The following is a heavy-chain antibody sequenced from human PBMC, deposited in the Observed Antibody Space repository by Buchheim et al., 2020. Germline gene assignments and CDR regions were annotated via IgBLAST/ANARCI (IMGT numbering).Heavy chain of an antibody. D-gene: IGHD6-6*01. V-gene: IGHV1-46*01. J-gene: IGHJ6*03. CDR3: ARDEAPLRYSSWSYMDV. CDR2: INPSGGTT. Sequence: QVQLVQSGAEVKKPGASVKVSCKASGYTFTSYYMHWVRQAPGQGLEWMGIINPSGGTTSYAQKFQGRVTMTRDTSTCTVYMELSSLRSEDTAVYYCARDEAPLRYSSWSYMDVWGKGTT. CDR1: GYTFTSYY.